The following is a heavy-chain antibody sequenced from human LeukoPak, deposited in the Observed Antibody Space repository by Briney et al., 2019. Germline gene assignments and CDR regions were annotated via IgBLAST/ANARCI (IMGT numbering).Heavy chain of an antibody. CDR3: ARDIGYDFWSGYYTGYYYYMDV. CDR2: ISSSSSYI. V-gene: IGHV3-21*01. J-gene: IGHJ6*03. Sequence: GGSLRLSCAASGFTFSSYAMNWVRQAPGKGLEWVSSISSSSSYIYYADSVKGRFTIPRDNAKNSLYLQMNSLRAEDAAVYYCARDIGYDFWSGYYTGYYYYMDVWGKGTTVTVSS. CDR1: GFTFSSYA. D-gene: IGHD3-3*01.